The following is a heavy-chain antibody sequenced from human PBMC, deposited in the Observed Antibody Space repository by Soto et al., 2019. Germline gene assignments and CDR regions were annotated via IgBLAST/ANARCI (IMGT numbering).Heavy chain of an antibody. CDR1: GYTLTELS. J-gene: IGHJ4*02. CDR2: FDPEDGET. D-gene: IGHD1-20*01. CDR3: ATENNWNDLYYFDY. V-gene: IGHV1-24*01. Sequence: ASVKVSCKVSGYTLTELSMHWVRQAPGKGLEWMGGFDPEDGETIYAQKFQGRVTMTEDTSTGTAYMELSSLRSEDTAVYYCATENNWNDLYYFDYWGQGTLVTVSS.